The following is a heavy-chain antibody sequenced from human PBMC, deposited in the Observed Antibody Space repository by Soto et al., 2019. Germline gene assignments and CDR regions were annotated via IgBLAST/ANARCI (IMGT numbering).Heavy chain of an antibody. V-gene: IGHV4-34*01. Sequence: LSLTCAVYGGSFSGVYWNWIRQPPGKGLEWIGEINLSGSPNYNPSLKSRVTISVDTSKTQVFLNLSSVTAADAAVYYCARDTGRYDRMGYWGQGTLVTVSS. CDR3: ARDTGRYDRMGY. D-gene: IGHD1-1*01. CDR2: INLSGSP. J-gene: IGHJ4*02. CDR1: GGSFSGVY.